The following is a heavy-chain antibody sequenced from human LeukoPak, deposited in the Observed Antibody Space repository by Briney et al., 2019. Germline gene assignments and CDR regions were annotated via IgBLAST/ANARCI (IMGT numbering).Heavy chain of an antibody. Sequence: SGTLSLTCAVYGGSFSGYYWSWIRQPPGKGLEWIGEINHSGSTNYNPSLKSRVTISVDTSKNQFSLKLSSVTAADTAVYYCAREGIAARPEYFQHWGQGTLVTVSS. CDR1: GGSFSGYY. J-gene: IGHJ1*01. CDR3: AREGIAARPEYFQH. V-gene: IGHV4-34*01. D-gene: IGHD6-6*01. CDR2: INHSGST.